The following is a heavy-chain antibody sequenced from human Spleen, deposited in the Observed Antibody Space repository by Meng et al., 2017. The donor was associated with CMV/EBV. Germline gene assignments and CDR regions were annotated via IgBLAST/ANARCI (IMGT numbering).Heavy chain of an antibody. CDR1: GYTFTSYY. V-gene: IGHV1-46*01. D-gene: IGHD2-2*01. J-gene: IGHJ6*02. Sequence: ASVKVSCKASGYTFTSYYMHWVRQAPGQGLELMGIINPSGGSTSYAQKFQGRVTMTRDTSTSTVYMELSSLRSEDTAVYYCARDEGPIVVVPAAWASYGMDVWGQGTTVTVSS. CDR2: INPSGGST. CDR3: ARDEGPIVVVPAAWASYGMDV.